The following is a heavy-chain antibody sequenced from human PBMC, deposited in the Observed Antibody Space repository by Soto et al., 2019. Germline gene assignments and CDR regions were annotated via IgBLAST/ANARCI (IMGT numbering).Heavy chain of an antibody. J-gene: IGHJ3*02. V-gene: IGHV3-30*18. CDR2: ISYDGSNK. Sequence: GGSLRLSCAASGFTFSSYGMHWVRQAPGKGLEWVAVISYDGSNKYYADSVKGRFTISGDNSKNTLYLQMNSLRAEDTAVYYCANIAAAGNNDAFDIWGQGTMVTVSS. CDR1: GFTFSSYG. CDR3: ANIAAAGNNDAFDI. D-gene: IGHD6-13*01.